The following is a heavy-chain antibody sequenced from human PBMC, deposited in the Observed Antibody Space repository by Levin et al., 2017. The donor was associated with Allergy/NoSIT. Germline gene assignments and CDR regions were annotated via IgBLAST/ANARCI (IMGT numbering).Heavy chain of an antibody. V-gene: IGHV3-23*01. CDR2: IAVNGDAS. Sequence: GESLKISCAASGFTFSLYAITWVRQAPGKGLEWVSKIAVNGDASYYADSVRGRFTISRDNSKNTAYLEMHNLRVDDTAVYYCAKGDWCDSWGPGALVTVSS. CDR1: GFTFSLYA. J-gene: IGHJ5*01. CDR3: AKGDWCDS.